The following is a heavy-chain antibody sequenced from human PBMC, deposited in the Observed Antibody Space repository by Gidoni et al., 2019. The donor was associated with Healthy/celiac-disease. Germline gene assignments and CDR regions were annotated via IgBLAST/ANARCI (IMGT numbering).Heavy chain of an antibody. Sequence: QVQLQVSGPGLVKPSETLSLTRTVPGGSISRYYRSWSRLPQGKGLEWIGYIFYSGSPNYNPSLKRRVTISVDTSKTQFSLKLSSVTAADTGVYYCARAGVGGVDIWGQGTMVTVSS. D-gene: IGHD1-26*01. CDR3: ARAGVGGVDI. J-gene: IGHJ3*02. CDR1: GGSISRYY. V-gene: IGHV4-59*01. CDR2: IFYSGSP.